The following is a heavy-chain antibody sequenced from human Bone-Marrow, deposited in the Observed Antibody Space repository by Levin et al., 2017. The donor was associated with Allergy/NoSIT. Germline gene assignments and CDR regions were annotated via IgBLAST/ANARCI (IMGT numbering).Heavy chain of an antibody. J-gene: IGHJ6*02. CDR1: AFTFSSYW. CDR2: ISSDGSTT. D-gene: IGHD3-22*01. CDR3: ARGTAGYYDGSGYFSPHNKDYAMDV. V-gene: IGHV3-74*01. Sequence: SCADSAFTFSSYWMHWVRQVAGKGLEWVSRISSDGSTTIYADSVRGRFIISRDNAYNTLYLQMNSLRAEDTAIYYCARGTAGYYDGSGYFSPHNKDYAMDVWGQGTTVTVSS.